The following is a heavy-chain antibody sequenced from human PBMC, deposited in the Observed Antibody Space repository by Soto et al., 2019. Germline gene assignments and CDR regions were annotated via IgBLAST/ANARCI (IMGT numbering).Heavy chain of an antibody. D-gene: IGHD3-10*01. CDR1: GYTFTGYY. Sequence: ASVKVSFKASGYTFTGYYMHWVRQAPGQGLEWMGWINPNSGGTNYAQKFQGWVTMTRDTSISTAYMELSRLRSDDTAVYYCARGYYGSGSYLAYYYGMDVWGQGTTVTVSS. CDR2: INPNSGGT. V-gene: IGHV1-2*04. J-gene: IGHJ6*02. CDR3: ARGYYGSGSYLAYYYGMDV.